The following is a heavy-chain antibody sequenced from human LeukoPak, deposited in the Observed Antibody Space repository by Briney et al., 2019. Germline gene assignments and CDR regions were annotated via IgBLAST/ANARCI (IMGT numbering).Heavy chain of an antibody. V-gene: IGHV3-23*01. CDR3: AKDLRGYYDLEAFFDY. Sequence: GGSLRLSCAASGLTFSGYAMSWVRQAPGKGLEWVSGLSGSGDYTYYADSVKGRFTISRDNSKSTLYLQMNSLRAEDTAIYYCAKDLRGYYDLEAFFDYWGLGTLVTVSS. D-gene: IGHD3-3*01. CDR2: LSGSGDYT. J-gene: IGHJ4*02. CDR1: GLTFSGYA.